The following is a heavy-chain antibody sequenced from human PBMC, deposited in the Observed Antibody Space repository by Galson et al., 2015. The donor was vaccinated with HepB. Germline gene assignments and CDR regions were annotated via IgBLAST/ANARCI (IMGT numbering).Heavy chain of an antibody. J-gene: IGHJ4*02. Sequence: VSCKASGGTFSSYAISWVRQAPGQGLEWMGGIIPIFGTANYAQKFQGRVTITADESTSTAYMELSSLRSEDTAVYYCARAAERYYYDSSGYSHYFDYWGQGTLVTVSS. V-gene: IGHV1-69*01. CDR1: GGTFSSYA. CDR3: ARAAERYYYDSSGYSHYFDY. CDR2: IIPIFGTA. D-gene: IGHD3-22*01.